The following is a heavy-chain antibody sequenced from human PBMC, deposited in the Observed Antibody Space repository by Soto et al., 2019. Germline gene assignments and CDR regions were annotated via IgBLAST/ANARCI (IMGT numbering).Heavy chain of an antibody. CDR1: GFTFSDYY. D-gene: IGHD2-15*01. Sequence: GGSLRLSCAASGFTFSDYYMTWIRQAPGKGLEWVSYIDNSGTIKYYADSVKGRFTISRDNTKNSLSLQMNSLGAEDTAIYYCARIEGDCSGGSCYSGGFDYWGQGALVTVSS. CDR3: ARIEGDCSGGSCYSGGFDY. J-gene: IGHJ4*02. CDR2: IDNSGTIK. V-gene: IGHV3-11*01.